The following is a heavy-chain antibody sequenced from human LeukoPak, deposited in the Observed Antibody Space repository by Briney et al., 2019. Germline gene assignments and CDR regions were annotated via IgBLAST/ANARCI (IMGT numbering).Heavy chain of an antibody. Sequence: SETLSLTCTVSGGSISSSSYYWGWIRQPPGKGLEWIGSIYYSGSTYYNPSLKSRVTISVDTSKNQFSLKLSSVTAADTAVYYCARSVVVVDAFDIWGQGTMVTVSS. D-gene: IGHD3-22*01. V-gene: IGHV4-39*07. CDR2: IYYSGST. J-gene: IGHJ3*02. CDR1: GGSISSSSYY. CDR3: ARSVVVVDAFDI.